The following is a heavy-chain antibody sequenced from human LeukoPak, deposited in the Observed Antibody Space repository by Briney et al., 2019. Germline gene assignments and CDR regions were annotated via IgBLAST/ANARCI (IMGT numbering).Heavy chain of an antibody. Sequence: SETLSLTCAVYGGSFSGYYWSWIRQPPGKGLEWIGEINHSGSTNYNPSLKSRVTISVDTSRNQFSLKLSSVTAADTAVYYCAREKRALTVVVTILFDIWGQGTMVTVSS. D-gene: IGHD2-21*02. V-gene: IGHV4-34*01. CDR1: GGSFSGYY. J-gene: IGHJ3*02. CDR2: INHSGST. CDR3: AREKRALTVVVTILFDI.